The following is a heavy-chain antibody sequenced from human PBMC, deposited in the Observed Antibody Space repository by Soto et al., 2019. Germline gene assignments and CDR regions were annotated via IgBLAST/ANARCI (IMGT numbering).Heavy chain of an antibody. CDR2: IWYDGSNK. CDR1: GFTFSSYG. D-gene: IGHD3-10*01. Sequence: QVQLVESGGGVVQPGRSLRLSCAASGFTFSSYGMHWVRQAPGKGLEWVAVIWYDGSNKYYADSVKGRFTISRDNSKNRRYLKMTSRRAEDRAVYYWGRSAPIGAGTTYFAYWGQGTLVTVSS. J-gene: IGHJ4*02. CDR3: GRSAPIGAGTTYFAY. V-gene: IGHV3-33*01.